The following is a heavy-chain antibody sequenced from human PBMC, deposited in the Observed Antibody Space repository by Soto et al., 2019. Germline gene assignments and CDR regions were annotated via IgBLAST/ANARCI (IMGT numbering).Heavy chain of an antibody. D-gene: IGHD2-21*02. V-gene: IGHV3-30-3*01. CDR1: GFTFNSFA. Sequence: GGSLRLSCAASGFTFNSFAMHWVRQAPGQGLEWVAVISHDGSNKYYADSVKGRFTISRDNSKNTMYLQMNSLRPEDTAVYYCARDTSTDPGAYWGQGTLVTVSS. CDR3: ARDTSTDPGAY. J-gene: IGHJ4*02. CDR2: ISHDGSNK.